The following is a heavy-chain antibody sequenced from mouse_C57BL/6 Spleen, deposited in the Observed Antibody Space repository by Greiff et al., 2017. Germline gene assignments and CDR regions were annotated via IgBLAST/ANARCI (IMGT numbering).Heavy chain of an antibody. D-gene: IGHD1-1*01. CDR1: GYAFSSSW. CDR3: ASPYYGSSYGYFDV. CDR2: IYPGDGDT. Sequence: QVPLQQSGPELVKPGASVKIPCKASGYAFSSSWLNWVKQRPGKGLEWIGRIYPGDGDTNYNGKFKGKATLTADKSSSTAYMQLSSLTSEDSAVSFCASPYYGSSYGYFDVWGTGTTVTVSS. J-gene: IGHJ1*03. V-gene: IGHV1-82*01.